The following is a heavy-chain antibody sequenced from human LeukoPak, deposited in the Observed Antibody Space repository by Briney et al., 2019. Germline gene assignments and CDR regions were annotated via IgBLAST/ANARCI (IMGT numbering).Heavy chain of an antibody. Sequence: GGSLRLSCAASGFTFSNYAMTWVRRAPGKGLEWVSSISSSGSHTYYADSVKGRFTISRDNSKNTLYLQMNSLRVEDTAVFYCAKLISSATNYWGQGTLVTVSS. V-gene: IGHV3-23*01. CDR1: GFTFSNYA. J-gene: IGHJ4*02. D-gene: IGHD2-15*01. CDR2: ISSSGSHT. CDR3: AKLISSATNY.